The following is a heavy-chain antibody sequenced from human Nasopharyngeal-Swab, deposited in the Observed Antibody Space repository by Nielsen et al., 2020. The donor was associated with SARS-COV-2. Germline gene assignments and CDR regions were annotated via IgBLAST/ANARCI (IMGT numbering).Heavy chain of an antibody. D-gene: IGHD3-3*01. CDR2: IYTSGST. CDR1: GGSISSYY. Sequence: SETLSPTCTVVGGSISSYYWSWIRQPAGKGLEWIRRIYTSGSTNYNPSLKSRVTMSVDTSKNQFSLKLSSVTAADTAVYYCARGPEYYDFWSGYPGNACDIWGQGTMVTVSS. CDR3: ARGPEYYDFWSGYPGNACDI. J-gene: IGHJ3*02. V-gene: IGHV4-4*07.